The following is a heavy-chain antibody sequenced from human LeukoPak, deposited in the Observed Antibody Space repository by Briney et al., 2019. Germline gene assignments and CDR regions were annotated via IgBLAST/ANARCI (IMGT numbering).Heavy chain of an antibody. Sequence: GGSLRLSCAASGFTFSGYSMNWVRQAPGKGLEWVSSISSSSSYIYYADSVKGRFIISIDNAKNSLYLQMNSLRAEDTAVYYCARDRNYYGMDVWGQGTTVTVSS. CDR3: ARDRNYYGMDV. D-gene: IGHD1-14*01. J-gene: IGHJ6*02. CDR2: ISSSSSYI. CDR1: GFTFSGYS. V-gene: IGHV3-21*01.